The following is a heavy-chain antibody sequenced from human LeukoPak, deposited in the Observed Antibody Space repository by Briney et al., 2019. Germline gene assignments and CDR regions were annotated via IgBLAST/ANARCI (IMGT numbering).Heavy chain of an antibody. J-gene: IGHJ6*02. CDR3: ARGRDILTGYYTSYYYYGMDV. V-gene: IGHV1-69*01. CDR2: IIPIFGTA. Sequence: SVKVSCKASGGTSSSYAISWVRQAPGRGLEWMGGIIPIFGTANYAQKFQGRVTITADESTSTAYMELSSLRSENTAVYYCARGRDILTGYYTSYYYYGMDVWGQGTTVTVSS. D-gene: IGHD3-9*01. CDR1: GGTSSSYA.